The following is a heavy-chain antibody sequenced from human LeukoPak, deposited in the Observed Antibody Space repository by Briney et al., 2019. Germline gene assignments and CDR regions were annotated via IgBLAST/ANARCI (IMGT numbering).Heavy chain of an antibody. J-gene: IGHJ6*03. CDR1: GFTFSSYE. D-gene: IGHD6-13*01. CDR3: ATTLYSSSWLSAYYYYYYMDV. CDR2: ISSSGSTI. Sequence: GGSLRLFCAASGFTFSSYEMIWLRQAPGKGLVGVSYISSSGSTIYYADSVKGRFTISRDNAKNSLYLQMNSLRAEDTAVYYCATTLYSSSWLSAYYYYYYMDVWGKGTTVTVSS. V-gene: IGHV3-48*03.